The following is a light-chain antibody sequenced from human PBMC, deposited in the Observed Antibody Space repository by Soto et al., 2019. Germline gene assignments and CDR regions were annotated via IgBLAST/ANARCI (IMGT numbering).Light chain of an antibody. Sequence: DIHMTQLPSTLSASVAGRVTITCRASQSVSTWLAWYQQKPEKAPKLLIYKASSLQSGVPSRFSGSGSGAEFTLTISILQPDDFATYCCQQYNSYPWTFGQGTKVDI. V-gene: IGKV1-5*03. CDR1: QSVSTW. CDR3: QQYNSYPWT. J-gene: IGKJ1*01. CDR2: KAS.